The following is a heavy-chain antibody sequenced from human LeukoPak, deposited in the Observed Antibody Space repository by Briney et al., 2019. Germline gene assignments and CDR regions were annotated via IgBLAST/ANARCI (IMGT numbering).Heavy chain of an antibody. Sequence: SGGSLRLSCAATGFTFSSYWMSWVRQAPGKGLEWVATINQDGGGKYYVDSVKGRFTISRDNAKNSLHLQMSSLRAEDTAVYYCARVRTGTTNWFDPWGQGTLVTVSS. V-gene: IGHV3-7*04. CDR1: GFTFSSYW. CDR2: INQDGGGK. J-gene: IGHJ5*02. CDR3: ARVRTGTTNWFDP. D-gene: IGHD1-1*01.